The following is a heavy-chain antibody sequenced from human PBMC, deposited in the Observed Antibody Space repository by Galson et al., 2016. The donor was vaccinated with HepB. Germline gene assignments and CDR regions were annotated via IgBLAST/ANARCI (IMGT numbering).Heavy chain of an antibody. J-gene: IGHJ4*02. V-gene: IGHV3-30*04. CDR3: ARDMQPPYCSGSDCYSLLLDY. D-gene: IGHD2-15*01. CDR2: ISSDGREK. Sequence: SLRLSCAAAGFTFSDYAMQWVRRAPGKGLEWVALISSDGREKYYADSVKGRFTISRDNSKNTLYVQMNDLRTEDTALYYCARDMQPPYCSGSDCYSLLLDYWGQGTLVTVSS. CDR1: GFTFSDYA.